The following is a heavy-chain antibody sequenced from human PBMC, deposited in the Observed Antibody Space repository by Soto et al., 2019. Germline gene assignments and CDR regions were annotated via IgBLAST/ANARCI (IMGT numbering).Heavy chain of an antibody. V-gene: IGHV3-48*01. CDR2: IPTTSTPI. D-gene: IGHD3-22*01. CDR1: GFTFSTYN. Sequence: PGGSLRLSCAASGFTFSTYNMVWVRQAPGKGLEWLSYIPTTSTPIYYANSVKGRFTISRDNAKNSPYLQMNSLRAEDTAVYYCARYYDSSGPDLWGRGTLVTVSS. J-gene: IGHJ2*01. CDR3: ARYYDSSGPDL.